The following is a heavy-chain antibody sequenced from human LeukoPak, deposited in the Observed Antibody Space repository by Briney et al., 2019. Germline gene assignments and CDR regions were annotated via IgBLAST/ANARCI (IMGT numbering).Heavy chain of an antibody. V-gene: IGHV4-39*07. CDR3: ARDETDGLGMPFSDY. CDR2: IYYSGST. J-gene: IGHJ4*02. Sequence: PSETVSLTCTVSGGSISSSSYYWGWIRQPPGKGLEWIGSIYYSGSTYYNPSLKSRVTISVDTSKNQFSLKLSSVTAADTAVYYCARDETDGLGMPFSDYWGQGTLVTVSS. CDR1: GGSISSSSYY. D-gene: IGHD2-2*01.